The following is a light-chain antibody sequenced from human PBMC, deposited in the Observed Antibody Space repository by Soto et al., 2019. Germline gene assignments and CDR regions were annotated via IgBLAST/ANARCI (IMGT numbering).Light chain of an antibody. V-gene: IGLV2-23*02. CDR3: VSFAGGTYV. Sequence: QSALTQPASVSGSPGQSITISCTGTSSNVGSYKLVSWYQQHPGKVPKLIIYDVNKRPSGVPDRFSGSKYGNTASLTVSGLQAEDEGDYYCVSFAGGTYVFGTGTKVTVL. CDR1: SSNVGSYKL. CDR2: DVN. J-gene: IGLJ1*01.